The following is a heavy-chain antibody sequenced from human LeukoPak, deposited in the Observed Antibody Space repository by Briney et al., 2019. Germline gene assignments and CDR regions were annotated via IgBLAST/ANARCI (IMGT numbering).Heavy chain of an antibody. CDR3: ATGEQWLPPDY. J-gene: IGHJ4*02. CDR2: INHSGST. V-gene: IGHV4-34*01. Sequence: SETLSLTCAVYGGSFSGYYWSWIRQPPGKGLEWIGEINHSGSTNYNPSLKSRVTISVDTSKNQFSLKLSSVTAADTAVYYCATGEQWLPPDYWGQGTLVTVSS. CDR1: GGSFSGYY. D-gene: IGHD6-19*01.